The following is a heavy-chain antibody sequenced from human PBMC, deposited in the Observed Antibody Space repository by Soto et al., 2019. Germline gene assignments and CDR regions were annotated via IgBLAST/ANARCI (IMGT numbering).Heavy chain of an antibody. V-gene: IGHV3-23*01. J-gene: IGHJ4*02. CDR2: ISGSVDST. CDR1: GFRFSMYA. CDR3: AKHSRETTTCCGED. Sequence: PGGSLRLSCAASGFRFSMYAMTWVRQAPGKGLEWVSAISGSVDSTYYADSVKGRFTISRDNSKKTVYLEMNSLRVEDTAVYHCAKHSRETTTCCGEDWGQGTRVTVSS. D-gene: IGHD2-2*01.